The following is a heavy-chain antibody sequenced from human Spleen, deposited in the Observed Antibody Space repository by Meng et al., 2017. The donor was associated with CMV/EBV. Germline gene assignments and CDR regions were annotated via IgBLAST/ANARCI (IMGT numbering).Heavy chain of an antibody. J-gene: IGHJ4*02. Sequence: GGSLRLSCAASGFTFTSYAMSWVRQAPGKGLEWEALIRYDGSDKYYGDSVKGRFTISRDNSKNTLYLQMNSLRAEDTAVYYCARRRSGWYSYFDYWGQATLVTVSS. CDR1: GFTFTSYA. CDR3: ARRRSGWYSYFDY. V-gene: IGHV3-30*02. CDR2: IRYDGSDK. D-gene: IGHD6-19*01.